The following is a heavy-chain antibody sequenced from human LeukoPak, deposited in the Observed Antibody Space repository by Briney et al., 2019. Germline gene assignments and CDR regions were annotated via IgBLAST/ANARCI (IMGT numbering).Heavy chain of an antibody. V-gene: IGHV1-2*02. D-gene: IGHD3-16*02. CDR3: ARDPYSDLSWFDP. CDR2: INPNSGGT. CDR1: GYTFTGYY. Sequence: GASVKVSCKASGYTFTGYYMHWVRQAPGQGLEWMGWINPNSGGTNYAQKLQGRITMTRDTSISTAYMELSRLTSDDTAVYYCARDPYSDLSWFDPWGQGTLVTVSS. J-gene: IGHJ5*02.